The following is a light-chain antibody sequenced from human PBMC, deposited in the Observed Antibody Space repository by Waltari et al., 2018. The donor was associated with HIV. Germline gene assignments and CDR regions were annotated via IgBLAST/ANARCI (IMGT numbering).Light chain of an antibody. CDR2: HDT. J-gene: IGLJ2*01. CDR1: NIGSKS. V-gene: IGLV3-21*01. Sequence: GKNIGSKSVNWYQQQPGQAPVMVIYHDTDRPSGIPDRFSGSNSEDTATLTIRRVEAGDEADYYCQVWDTNTDQYVIFGGGTNLAV. CDR3: QVWDTNTDQYVI.